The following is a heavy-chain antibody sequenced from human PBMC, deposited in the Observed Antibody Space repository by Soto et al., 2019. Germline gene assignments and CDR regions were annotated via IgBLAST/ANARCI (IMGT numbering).Heavy chain of an antibody. CDR1: GFTFRNFG. Sequence: HPGGSLRLSCVASGFTFRNFGMHWVRQAPGKGLEWVAVISNDENIKQYADSVRGRLAIARDNSKNTLYLQVTSLRAEDTAIYYCARGLRSVLDYWGQGALVTVSS. CDR2: ISNDENIK. J-gene: IGHJ4*02. CDR3: ARGLRSVLDY. V-gene: IGHV3-33*01. D-gene: IGHD6-6*01.